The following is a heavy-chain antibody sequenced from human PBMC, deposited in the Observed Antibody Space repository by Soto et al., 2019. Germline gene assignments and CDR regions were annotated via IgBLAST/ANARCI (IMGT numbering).Heavy chain of an antibody. CDR3: AAPPNFGVVIGYGMDV. Sequence: QMQLVQSGPEVKKPGTSVKVSCKASGFTFTSSAVQWVRQARGQRLEWIGWIVVGSGNTNYAQKFQERVTITRDMSTSTAYMELSSLRSEDTAVYYCAAPPNFGVVIGYGMDVWGQGTTVTVSS. CDR2: IVVGSGNT. J-gene: IGHJ6*02. D-gene: IGHD3-3*01. V-gene: IGHV1-58*01. CDR1: GFTFTSSA.